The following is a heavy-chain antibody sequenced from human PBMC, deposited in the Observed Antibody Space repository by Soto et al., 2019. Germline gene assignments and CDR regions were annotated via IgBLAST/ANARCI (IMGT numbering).Heavy chain of an antibody. CDR1: GGSISSGGYY. V-gene: IGHV4-31*03. J-gene: IGHJ3*02. D-gene: IGHD3-10*01. Sequence: PSETLSLTCTVSGGSISSGGYYWSWICQHPGKGLEWIGYIYYSGSTYYNPSLKSRVTISVDTSKNQFSLKLSSVTAADTAVYYCARVGSGDSHNAFDIWGQGTMVTVSS. CDR2: IYYSGST. CDR3: ARVGSGDSHNAFDI.